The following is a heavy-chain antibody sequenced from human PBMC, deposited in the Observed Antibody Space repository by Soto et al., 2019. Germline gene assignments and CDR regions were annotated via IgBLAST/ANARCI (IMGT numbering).Heavy chain of an antibody. J-gene: IGHJ6*02. Sequence: PGGSLRLSCAASGFNFNSYTINWVRQAPGKRLEWLSSISSSGYIFSTDSVRGRFTISRDNAKNSVYLQINSLRAADTAVYFCARGKPSGYRFGPRNFFYYGLDVWGPGTTVTVSS. V-gene: IGHV3-21*01. CDR2: ISSSGYI. CDR1: GFNFNSYT. D-gene: IGHD5-18*01. CDR3: ARGKPSGYRFGPRNFFYYGLDV.